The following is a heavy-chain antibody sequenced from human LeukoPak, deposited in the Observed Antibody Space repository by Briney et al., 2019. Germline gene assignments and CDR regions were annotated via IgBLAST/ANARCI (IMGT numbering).Heavy chain of an antibody. CDR2: IYTSGST. J-gene: IGHJ4*02. Sequence: PSQTLSLTCTVSGGSISSGSYYWSWIRQPAGKGLEWLVRIYTSGSTNYNPSLKSRVTISVDTSKNQFSLKLSSVTAADTAVYYCARGRLGAASFDYWGQGTLVTVSS. CDR1: GGSISSGSYY. D-gene: IGHD3-16*01. V-gene: IGHV4-61*02. CDR3: ARGRLGAASFDY.